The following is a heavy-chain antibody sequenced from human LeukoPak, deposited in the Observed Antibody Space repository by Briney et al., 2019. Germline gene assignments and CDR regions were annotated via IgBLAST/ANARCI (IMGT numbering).Heavy chain of an antibody. D-gene: IGHD5-24*01. Sequence: QPGGSLRLSCAASGFAFSKHWMSWVRQAPGKGLEWVANIKEDGSIEDYADSVKGRFTVSRDNAKNSLYLQMNSLRVEDTAVYYCVSQQLAPPWGQGTLVTVSS. V-gene: IGHV3-7*01. CDR2: IKEDGSIE. J-gene: IGHJ5*02. CDR3: VSQQLAPP. CDR1: GFAFSKHW.